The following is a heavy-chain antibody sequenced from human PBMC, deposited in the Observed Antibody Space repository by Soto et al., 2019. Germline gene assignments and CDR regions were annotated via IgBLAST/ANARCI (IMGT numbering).Heavy chain of an antibody. Sequence: GSLRLSCAASGFDASVNYMTWVRQAPGKGLEWVSVITGGDNTFYADSVKGRLTISRDNSKNTLYLQMNSLRVEDTAMYYCVRENYYYGMDVWGQGTAVTVSS. CDR2: ITGGDNT. CDR3: VRENYYYGMDV. V-gene: IGHV3-66*01. J-gene: IGHJ6*02. CDR1: GFDASVNY.